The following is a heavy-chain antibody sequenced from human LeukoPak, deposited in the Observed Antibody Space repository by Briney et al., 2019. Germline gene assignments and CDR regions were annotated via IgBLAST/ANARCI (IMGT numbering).Heavy chain of an antibody. Sequence: GGSLRLSCVASGFTFSTYAMSWVRQAPGKGLEWVANIKQDGSEKYYVDSVKGRFTISRDNAKNSLYLQMNSLRAEDTAVYYCGRFLERLGMDVWGKGTTVTVSS. CDR3: GRFLERLGMDV. V-gene: IGHV3-7*01. CDR1: GFTFSTYA. CDR2: IKQDGSEK. D-gene: IGHD3-3*01. J-gene: IGHJ6*04.